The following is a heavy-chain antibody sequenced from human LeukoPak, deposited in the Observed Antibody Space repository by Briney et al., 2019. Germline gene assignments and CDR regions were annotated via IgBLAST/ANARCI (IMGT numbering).Heavy chain of an antibody. CDR1: GYTFTSYD. J-gene: IGHJ6*02. V-gene: IGHV1-8*01. CDR3: ARGVLDGVDV. Sequence: ASVKVSCKASGYTFTSYDINWVRQATGQGLEWLGWVNPNSGHAGSPQKFQGRVTMTRDTSISTAYMELSSLTSEDTAVYYCARGVLDGVDVWSQGTAVTVSS. D-gene: IGHD3-3*02. CDR2: VNPNSGHA.